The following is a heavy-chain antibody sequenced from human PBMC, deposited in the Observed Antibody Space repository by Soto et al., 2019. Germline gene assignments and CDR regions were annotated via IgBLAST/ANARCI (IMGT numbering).Heavy chain of an antibody. CDR2: IYYPGST. D-gene: IGHD3-10*01. V-gene: IGHV4-59*01. J-gene: IGHJ4*01. CDR1: GGSMSEYF. Sequence: PXETLSLTCTVSGGSMSEYFWSWVRQSPGKGLEWIGYIYYPGSTDYNPSLKSRVTISVDTSKRQFSLKLSSVTAADTAIYYCARDGYDGSGSPYPAYWGPGIQVTVSS. CDR3: ARDGYDGSGSPYPAY.